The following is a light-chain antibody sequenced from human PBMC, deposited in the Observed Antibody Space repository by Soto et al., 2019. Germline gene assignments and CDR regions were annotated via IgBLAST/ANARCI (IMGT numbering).Light chain of an antibody. V-gene: IGKV1-5*01. J-gene: IGKJ1*01. Sequence: DIQMTQSPSTLSASLGDRVTITCRASQTINTCLAWYQHKPGKAPKPLIYAASSLESGVPARFSGSGSGTEFILTISSLQPDDVGTYYCQQYNTHSGTFGQGTKVEIK. CDR2: AAS. CDR1: QTINTC. CDR3: QQYNTHSGT.